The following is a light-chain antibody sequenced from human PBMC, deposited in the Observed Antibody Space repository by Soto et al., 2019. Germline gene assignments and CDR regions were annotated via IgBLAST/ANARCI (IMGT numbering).Light chain of an antibody. CDR2: GAS. CDR3: QQYVSSPRT. Sequence: EIVLTQSPGTLSLSPGERATLSCRASQSVSSSYLAWYQQRPGQAPRLLIYGASSRATGIPDRFSGRGSGTDFTLTSTRREPEDFAVYYCQQYVSSPRTFGQGTKVEI. V-gene: IGKV3-20*01. CDR1: QSVSSSY. J-gene: IGKJ1*01.